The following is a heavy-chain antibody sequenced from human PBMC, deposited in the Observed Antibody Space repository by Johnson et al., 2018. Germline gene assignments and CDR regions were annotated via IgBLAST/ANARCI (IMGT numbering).Heavy chain of an antibody. CDR3: ARTVGATSAYFYGMDG. CDR1: GGSFSGYY. V-gene: IGHV4-34*01. D-gene: IGHD1-26*01. J-gene: IGHJ6*02. CDR2: INHSGST. Sequence: QVQLQQWGAGLLKPSETLSLTCAVYGGSFSGYYWSWIRQPPGKGLEWIGEINHSGSTNYNPSLKSRVTISVDTSKNQFSLKLSSVTAADTAVYYCARTVGATSAYFYGMDGWGQGTTVTVAS.